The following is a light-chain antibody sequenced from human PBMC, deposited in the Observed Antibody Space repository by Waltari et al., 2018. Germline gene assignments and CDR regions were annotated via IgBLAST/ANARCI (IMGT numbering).Light chain of an antibody. CDR3: QQRSNWPPYT. CDR2: DAC. Sequence: EIMLTQSPATPSSSPGERATLSCRGSQSVSRYVAWYQQKPGQAPRLLIYDACNRATGIPARFSGSGCGTDFTLTISSLEPEDFAVYYCQQRSNWPPYTFGQGTKLEIK. J-gene: IGKJ2*01. CDR1: QSVSRY. V-gene: IGKV3-11*01.